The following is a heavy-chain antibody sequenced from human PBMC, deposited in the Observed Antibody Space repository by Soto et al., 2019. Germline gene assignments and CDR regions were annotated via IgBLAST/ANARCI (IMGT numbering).Heavy chain of an antibody. V-gene: IGHV1-18*01. CDR2: ISAYNGNT. CDR1: GYTFTSYG. D-gene: IGHD3-9*01. CDR3: ARTYDLMIGYHFYYLVY. Sequence: ASVKVSCKASGYTFTSYGISWVRQAPGQGLEWMGWISAYNGNTNYAQKLQGRVTMTTDTSTSTAYMELRSLRSDDTAVYYCARTYDLMIGYHFYYLVYWCPGPLVTVSS. J-gene: IGHJ4*02.